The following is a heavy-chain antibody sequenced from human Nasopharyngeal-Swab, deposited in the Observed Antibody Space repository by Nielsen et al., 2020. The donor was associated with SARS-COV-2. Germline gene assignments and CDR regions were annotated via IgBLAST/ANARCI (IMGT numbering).Heavy chain of an antibody. CDR2: MNPNSGNT. V-gene: IGHV1-8*01. CDR1: GYTFTSYD. Sequence: ASVKVSCKASGYTFTSYDINWVRQATGQGLEWMGWMNPNSGNTGYAQKFQGRVTMTRNPSISTAYMELSSLRSEDTAVYYCARAVVPAATLGMDVWGQGTTVTVSS. D-gene: IGHD2-2*01. J-gene: IGHJ6*02. CDR3: ARAVVPAATLGMDV.